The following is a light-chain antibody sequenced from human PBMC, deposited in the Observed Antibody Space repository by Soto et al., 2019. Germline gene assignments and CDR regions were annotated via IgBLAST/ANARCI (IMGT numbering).Light chain of an antibody. Sequence: DIQMTQSPSSLSASVGDRVTLTCRASQSISSFLNWYQQKPGKAPKVLIYGASSLQTGVPSRFSGSGSGTDFTLTISSLQPEDSATYYCQPSHSAWTFGQGTKLEI. CDR3: QPSHSAWT. CDR1: QSISSF. V-gene: IGKV1-39*01. CDR2: GAS. J-gene: IGKJ1*01.